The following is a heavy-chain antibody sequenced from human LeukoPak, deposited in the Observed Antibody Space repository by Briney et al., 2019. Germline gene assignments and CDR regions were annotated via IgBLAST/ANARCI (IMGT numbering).Heavy chain of an antibody. D-gene: IGHD2-15*01. CDR3: ASNDLELSCSGGSCYPSPIDY. CDR2: INPNSGGT. CDR1: GYTFTGYY. Sequence: ASVKVSCKASGYTFTGYYMHWVRQAPGQGLEWMGWINPNSGGTNYAQKFQGRVTMTRDTSISTAYMELSRLRSDDTAVYYCASNDLELSCSGGSCYPSPIDYWGQGTLVTVSS. V-gene: IGHV1-2*02. J-gene: IGHJ4*02.